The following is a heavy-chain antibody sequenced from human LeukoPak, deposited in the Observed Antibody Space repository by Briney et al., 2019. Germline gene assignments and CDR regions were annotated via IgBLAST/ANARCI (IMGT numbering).Heavy chain of an antibody. CDR3: ARGPTDNYYDRNNYYGMDV. J-gene: IGHJ6*02. V-gene: IGHV4-31*03. CDR2: IYCSGST. D-gene: IGHD3-22*01. CDR1: GGSISSGGYY. Sequence: ASETLSLTCTVSGGSISSGGYYWSWIRQHPGKGLEWIGYIYCSGSTYYNPSLKSRVTISVDTSKNQFSLKLSSVTAADTAVYYCARGPTDNYYDRNNYYGMDVWGQGTTVTVSS.